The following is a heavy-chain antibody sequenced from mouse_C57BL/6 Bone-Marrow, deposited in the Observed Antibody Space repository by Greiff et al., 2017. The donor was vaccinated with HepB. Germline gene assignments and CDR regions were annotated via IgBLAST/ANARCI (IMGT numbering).Heavy chain of an antibody. J-gene: IGHJ4*01. Sequence: VKLVESGPGLVAPSQSLSITCTVSGFSLTSYAISWVRQPPGKGLEWLGVIWTGGGTNYNSALKSRLSISKDNSKSQVFLKMNSLQTDDTARYYCARNPHYYGYAMDYWGQGTSVTVSS. V-gene: IGHV2-9-1*01. CDR3: ARNPHYYGYAMDY. CDR1: GFSLTSYA. CDR2: IWTGGGT. D-gene: IGHD1-2*01.